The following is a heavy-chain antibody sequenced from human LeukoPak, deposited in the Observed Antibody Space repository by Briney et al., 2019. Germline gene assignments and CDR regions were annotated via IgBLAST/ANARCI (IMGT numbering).Heavy chain of an antibody. V-gene: IGHV3-7*01. Sequence: GGSLRLSCAASGFTFSCHWMSWVRQAPGKGPEWVANIKQDGTEIYYVDSVKGRFTISRDNAKNSLYLQMNSLRAEDTAVYYCARVNYWGQGTLVTVSS. J-gene: IGHJ4*02. CDR2: IKQDGTEI. CDR3: ARVNY. CDR1: GFTFSCHW.